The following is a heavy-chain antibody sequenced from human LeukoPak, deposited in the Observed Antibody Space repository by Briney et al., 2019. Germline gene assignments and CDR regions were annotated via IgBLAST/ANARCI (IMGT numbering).Heavy chain of an antibody. CDR2: IIPIFDTA. CDR3: ARAAGYCSSTSCYGGDAFDI. D-gene: IGHD2-2*01. J-gene: IGHJ3*02. Sequence: AVKVSCKASVGTFSRYAISWVRQAPGQGLEWMGGIIPIFDTANYAQKFQGRVTITADKTRSTAYMELSSVRAEDTAVYYCARAAGYCSSTSCYGGDAFDIWGQGTMVTVSS. V-gene: IGHV1-69*06. CDR1: VGTFSRYA.